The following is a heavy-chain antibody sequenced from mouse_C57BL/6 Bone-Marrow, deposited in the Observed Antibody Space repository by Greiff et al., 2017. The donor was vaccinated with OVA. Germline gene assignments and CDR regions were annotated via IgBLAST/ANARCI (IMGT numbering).Heavy chain of an antibody. CDR3: ARSYSNYCFAY. Sequence: EVQGVESGGGLVKPGGSLKLSCAASGFTFSDYGMHWVRQAPEKGLEWVAYISSGSSTIYYADTVKGRFTISRDNAKNTLFLQMTSLRSEDTAMYYCARSYSNYCFAYWGQGTLVTVSA. V-gene: IGHV5-17*01. CDR2: ISSGSSTI. CDR1: GFTFSDYG. J-gene: IGHJ3*01. D-gene: IGHD2-5*01.